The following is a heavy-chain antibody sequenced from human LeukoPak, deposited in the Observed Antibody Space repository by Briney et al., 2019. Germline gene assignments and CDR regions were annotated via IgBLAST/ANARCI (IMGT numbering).Heavy chain of an antibody. J-gene: IGHJ5*02. CDR3: ARGEEYYDFWSGSNWFDA. CDR1: GYTFTSYD. CDR2: MNPNSGNT. Sequence: ASVKVSCKASGYTFTSYDINWVRQATGQGLEWMGWMNPNSGNTGYAQKFQGRVTMTRNTSISTAYMELSSLRSEDTAVYYCARGEEYYDFWSGSNWFDAWGQGTLVTVSS. V-gene: IGHV1-8*01. D-gene: IGHD3-3*01.